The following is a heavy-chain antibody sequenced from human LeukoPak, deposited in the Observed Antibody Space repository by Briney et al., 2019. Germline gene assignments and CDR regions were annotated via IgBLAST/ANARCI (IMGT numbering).Heavy chain of an antibody. CDR1: GGSISSYY. Sequence: SETLSLTCTVSGGSISSYYWSWIRQPAGKGLEWIGRIYTSGSTNYNPSLKSRVTISVDTSKNQFSLTLSSVTAADTAVYYCARGQKYRNGYTVTELGSGYFDYWGQGTLVTVSS. D-gene: IGHD5-18*01. CDR2: IYTSGST. CDR3: ARGQKYRNGYTVTELGSGYFDY. J-gene: IGHJ4*02. V-gene: IGHV4-4*07.